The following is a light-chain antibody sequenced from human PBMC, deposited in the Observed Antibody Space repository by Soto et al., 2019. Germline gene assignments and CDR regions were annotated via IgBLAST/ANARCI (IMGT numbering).Light chain of an antibody. Sequence: QAVVTQPASVSGSPGQSITISCTGTSSDVGRYDYVSWYQQHPGKAPKLIIYGVTSRPSGLSDRFSGSKSGNTASLTISGLQPEDEADYHCSSYTSSDTLVFGGGTKVTVL. CDR2: GVT. J-gene: IGLJ3*02. V-gene: IGLV2-14*03. CDR1: SSDVGRYDY. CDR3: SSYTSSDTLV.